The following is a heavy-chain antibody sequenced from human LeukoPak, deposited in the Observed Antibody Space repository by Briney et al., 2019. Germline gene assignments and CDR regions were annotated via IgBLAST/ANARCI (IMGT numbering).Heavy chain of an antibody. V-gene: IGHV3-23*01. D-gene: IGHD3-22*01. CDR1: GFTFSSYA. CDR3: ARVRRNYYDSSAWWFDP. Sequence: GGSLRLSCAASGFTFSSYAMSWVRQAPGKGLEWVAGISVSGGSTFYADSVKGRFTISRDNAKNSLYLQMNSLRAEDTALYYCARVRRNYYDSSAWWFDPWGQGTLVTVSS. J-gene: IGHJ5*02. CDR2: ISVSGGST.